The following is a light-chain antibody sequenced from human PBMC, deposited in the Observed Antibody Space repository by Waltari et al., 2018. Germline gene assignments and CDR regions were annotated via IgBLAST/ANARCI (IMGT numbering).Light chain of an antibody. V-gene: IGKV1-27*01. CDR2: AAS. CDR3: QKYNSAPKT. Sequence: DIQMTQSPSSLSASVGDRVTITCRASLGISYYLAWYQQKPGKVPRLLIYAASTLQSGVPSRFSGSGSGTHFTLTITSLQPEDVATYYCQKYNSAPKTFGQGTKVEIK. CDR1: LGISYY. J-gene: IGKJ1*01.